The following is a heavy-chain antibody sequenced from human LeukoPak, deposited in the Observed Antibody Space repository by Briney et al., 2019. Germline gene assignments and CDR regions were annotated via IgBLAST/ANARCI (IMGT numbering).Heavy chain of an antibody. CDR2: ISGSGGST. J-gene: IGHJ4*02. V-gene: IGHV3-23*01. CDR3: AKALVDYYDSSGYY. Sequence: GGSLRLSCAASGFTFTSYSMNWVRQAPGKGLEWVSAISGSGGSTYYADSVKGRFTISRDNSKNTLYLQMNSLRAEDTAVYYCAKALVDYYDSSGYYWGQGTLVTVSS. D-gene: IGHD3-22*01. CDR1: GFTFTSYS.